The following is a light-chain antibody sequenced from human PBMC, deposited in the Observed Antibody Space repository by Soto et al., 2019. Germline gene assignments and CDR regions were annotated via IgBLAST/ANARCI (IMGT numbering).Light chain of an antibody. J-gene: IGKJ1*01. Sequence: IQLTHSPSSLSASVGDRVTITCRASQVINSFLAWYQQTPGKAPKLLIYAASSLQTGVPSRFSGSGSATDFTLTINSLQPEDFATYYCQQYNTYSWTFGQGTKVDIK. CDR2: AAS. CDR1: QVINSF. V-gene: IGKV1-13*02. CDR3: QQYNTYSWT.